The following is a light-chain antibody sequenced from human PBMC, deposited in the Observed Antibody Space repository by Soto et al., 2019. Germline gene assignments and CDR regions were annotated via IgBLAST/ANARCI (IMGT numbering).Light chain of an antibody. Sequence: QSALTQPASVSGSPGQSITISCTGTSSDIGSYNLVSWYQQYPGKAPKFMIYEGSKRPSGVSNRFSGSKSGNTASLTISGLQAEDEADYHCCSYAGSSTFVFGGGTKLTVL. CDR1: SSDIGSYNL. CDR2: EGS. J-gene: IGLJ2*01. CDR3: CSYAGSSTFV. V-gene: IGLV2-23*03.